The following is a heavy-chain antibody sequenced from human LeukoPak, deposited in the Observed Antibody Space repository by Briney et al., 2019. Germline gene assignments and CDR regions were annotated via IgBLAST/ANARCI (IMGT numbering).Heavy chain of an antibody. Sequence: SETLSLTCTVSGGSISSYYWSWIRQPPGKGLEWMGYIYYSGSTNYNPSLKSRVTISVDTSKNQFSLKLSSVTAADTAVYYCARVRFGYSSSWFSKDYYYGMDVWGQGTTVTVSS. CDR3: ARVRFGYSSSWFSKDYYYGMDV. D-gene: IGHD6-13*01. CDR1: GGSISSYY. V-gene: IGHV4-59*01. J-gene: IGHJ6*02. CDR2: IYYSGST.